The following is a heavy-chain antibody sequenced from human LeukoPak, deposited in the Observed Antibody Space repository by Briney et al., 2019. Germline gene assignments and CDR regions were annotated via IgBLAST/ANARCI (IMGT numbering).Heavy chain of an antibody. CDR2: IIPIFGTT. Sequence: SVKVSCKASGGTFSSYAISWVRQAPGQGLEWMGGIIPIFGTTNYAQKFQDRVTITADKSTSTAYMELSSLRSEDTAIYYCARDNSVGDNAWWFDPWGQGTLVTVSS. CDR1: GGTFSSYA. V-gene: IGHV1-69*06. CDR3: ARDNSVGDNAWWFDP. J-gene: IGHJ5*02. D-gene: IGHD1-26*01.